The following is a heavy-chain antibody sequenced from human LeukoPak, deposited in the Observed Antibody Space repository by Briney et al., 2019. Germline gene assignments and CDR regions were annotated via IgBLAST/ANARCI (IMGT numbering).Heavy chain of an antibody. D-gene: IGHD1-26*01. J-gene: IGHJ4*02. CDR1: GFTFSANP. V-gene: IGHV3-30-3*01. Sequence: GGSLRLSCAASGFTFSANPMHWVRQAAAKGLEWVAIIAGDGIDKYYADSVKGRFTISRDNSKDTLYLQMDSLRDEDTAVYYCARQGYTGTYYRPLDSWGQGTLVSVSS. CDR3: ARQGYTGTYYRPLDS. CDR2: IAGDGIDK.